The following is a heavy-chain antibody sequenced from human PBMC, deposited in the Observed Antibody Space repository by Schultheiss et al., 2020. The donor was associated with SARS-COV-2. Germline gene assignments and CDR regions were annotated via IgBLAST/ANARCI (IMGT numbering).Heavy chain of an antibody. J-gene: IGHJ6*02. Sequence: GSLRLSCTVSGGSISSSNWWSWVRQPPGKGLEWIGEIYHSGSTNYNPSLKSRVTISVDTSKNQFSLKLSSVTAADTAVYYCARGHSYYYYGMDVWGQGTTVTVS. CDR1: GGSISSSNW. V-gene: IGHV4-4*02. CDR2: IYHSGST. CDR3: ARGHSYYYYGMDV.